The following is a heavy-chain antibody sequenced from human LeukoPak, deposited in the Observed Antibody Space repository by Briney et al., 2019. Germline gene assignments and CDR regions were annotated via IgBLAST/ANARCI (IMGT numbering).Heavy chain of an antibody. D-gene: IGHD4/OR15-4a*01. CDR2: ISYDGSEK. CDR3: ARDANYFLPMEY. V-gene: IGHV3-30-3*01. Sequence: GRSLRLSCAASGLTFSSYPMHWVRQAPGKGLEWVAVISYDGSEKHYADPVKGRFTISRDNAKNSLYLQMNSLRAEDTALYYCARDANYFLPMEYWGQGTLVTVSS. CDR1: GLTFSSYP. J-gene: IGHJ4*02.